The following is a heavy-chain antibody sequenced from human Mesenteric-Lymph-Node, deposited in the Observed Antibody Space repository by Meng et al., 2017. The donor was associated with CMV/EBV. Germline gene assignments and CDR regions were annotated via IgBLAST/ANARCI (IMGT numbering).Heavy chain of an antibody. CDR1: GYTFTGYY. D-gene: IGHD1-26*01. V-gene: IGHV1-2*02. CDR2: INPNSGGT. CDR3: ARDLGSYSNFDY. J-gene: IGHJ4*02. Sequence: KASGYTFTGYYMRWVRQAPGQGLEWMGWINPNSGGTNYAQKFQGRVTMTRDTSISTAYMELSRLRSDDTAVYYCARDLGSYSNFDYWGQGTLVTVSS.